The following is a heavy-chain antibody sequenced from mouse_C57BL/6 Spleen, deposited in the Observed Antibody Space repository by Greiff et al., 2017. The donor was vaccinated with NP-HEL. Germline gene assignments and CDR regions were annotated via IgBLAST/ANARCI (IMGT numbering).Heavy chain of an antibody. Sequence: EVKVVESEGGLVQPGSSMKLSCTASGFTFSDYYMAWVRQVPEKGLEWVANINYDGSSTYYLDSLKSRFIISRDNAKNILYLQMSSLKSEDTATYYCARGSSFSYWYFDVWGTGTTVTVSS. CDR1: GFTFSDYY. V-gene: IGHV5-16*01. CDR3: ARGSSFSYWYFDV. D-gene: IGHD1-1*01. CDR2: INYDGSST. J-gene: IGHJ1*03.